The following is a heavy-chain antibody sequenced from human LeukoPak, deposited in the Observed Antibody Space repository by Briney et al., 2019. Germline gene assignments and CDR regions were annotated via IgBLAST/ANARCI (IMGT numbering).Heavy chain of an antibody. J-gene: IGHJ3*02. CDR3: ARDIGYYDSSGYYEEEINAFDI. Sequence: PGGSLRLSCAASGFTFSSYSMNWVRQAPGKGLEWVSYISSSSSTIYYADSVKGRFTISRDNAKNSLYLQMNSLRAEDTAVYYCARDIGYYDSSGYYEEEINAFDIWGQGTMVTVSS. CDR1: GFTFSSYS. V-gene: IGHV3-48*04. D-gene: IGHD3-22*01. CDR2: ISSSSSTI.